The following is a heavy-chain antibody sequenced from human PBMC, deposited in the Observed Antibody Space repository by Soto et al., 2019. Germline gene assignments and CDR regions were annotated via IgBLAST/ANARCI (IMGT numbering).Heavy chain of an antibody. D-gene: IGHD3-22*01. CDR2: IIPIFGTA. CDR3: ANVYYYDSSGYSNGYFDY. Sequence: QVQLVQSGAEVKKPGSSVKVSCKASGGTFSSYAISWVRQAPGQGLEWMGGIIPIFGTANYAQKFQGRVTITADKSTRTAYMELSSLRSEDTAVYYCANVYYYDSSGYSNGYFDYWGQGTLVTVSS. J-gene: IGHJ4*02. CDR1: GGTFSSYA. V-gene: IGHV1-69*06.